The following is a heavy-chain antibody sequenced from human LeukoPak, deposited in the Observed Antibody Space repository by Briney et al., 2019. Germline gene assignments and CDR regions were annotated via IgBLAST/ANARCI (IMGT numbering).Heavy chain of an antibody. J-gene: IGHJ4*02. CDR2: VSFRGGT. V-gene: IGHV3-23*01. D-gene: IGHD3-22*01. Sequence: PGGSLRLSCAASGFILSSHGMSWARQVPGKRLEWVSTVSFRGGTYYTDSVKGRFSTSRDNSKNTLLLQMNSLRVEDTAVYYCASLKGLFDYFDYWGQGILVTVYS. CDR3: ASLKGLFDYFDY. CDR1: GFILSSHG.